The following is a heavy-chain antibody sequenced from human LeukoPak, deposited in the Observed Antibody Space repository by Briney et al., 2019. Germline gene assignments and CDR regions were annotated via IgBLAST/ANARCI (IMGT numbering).Heavy chain of an antibody. J-gene: IGHJ4*02. V-gene: IGHV3-23*01. CDR1: GFTFSSYA. Sequence: GGSLRLSCAASGFTFSSYAMSWVRQAPGKGLEWVSAISDSGGSTYYADSVKGRFTISRDNAKNTLYLQMNSLRAEDTAVYYCARDYYDSSGYGDYWGQGTLVTVSS. CDR2: ISDSGGST. CDR3: ARDYYDSSGYGDY. D-gene: IGHD3-22*01.